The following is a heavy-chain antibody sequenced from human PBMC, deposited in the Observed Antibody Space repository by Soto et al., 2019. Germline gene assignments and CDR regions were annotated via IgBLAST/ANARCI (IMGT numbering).Heavy chain of an antibody. J-gene: IGHJ2*01. D-gene: IGHD1-26*01. CDR2: VSSTGSYT. CDR1: GFNFGDYY. V-gene: IGHV3-11*06. CDR3: ARLRVGVNWYFDL. Sequence: QMQLVESGVGLVKPGGSLRLSCAASGFNFGDYYMSWIRQAPGKGLEWVSFVSSTGSYTKYSDSVGGRLTVSRDNGKNSLHLQLNSLRVEDTGVYYCARLRVGVNWYFDLWGRGTLVTVSS.